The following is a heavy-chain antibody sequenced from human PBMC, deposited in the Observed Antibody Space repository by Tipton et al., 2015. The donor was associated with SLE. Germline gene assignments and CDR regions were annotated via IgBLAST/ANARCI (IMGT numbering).Heavy chain of an antibody. CDR2: IWYDGSSK. D-gene: IGHD3/OR15-3a*01. CDR3: AREWTAPLDY. V-gene: IGHV3-33*01. Sequence: QLVQSGGGVVQPGRSRRLSCAATGFTFRNYGMHWVRQAPGKGLEWVAYIWYDGSSKYYADSVKGRFTVSRDNAKNTLYLQMNSLRVEDTAVYYCAREWTAPLDYWGQGTLVTVSS. J-gene: IGHJ4*02. CDR1: GFTFRNYG.